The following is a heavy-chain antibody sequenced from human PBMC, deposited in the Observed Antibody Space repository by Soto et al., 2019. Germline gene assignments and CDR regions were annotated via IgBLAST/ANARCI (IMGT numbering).Heavy chain of an antibody. V-gene: IGHV1-69*06. Sequence: ASVKVSCKASGGTFSSYAISWVRQAPGQGLEWMGGIIPIFGTANYAQKFQGRVTITADKSTSTAYMELSSLRSEDTAVYYCASGRVVVVIKGFDAFDIWGQGTMVTVSS. D-gene: IGHD3-22*01. CDR1: GGTFSSYA. CDR2: IIPIFGTA. CDR3: ASGRVVVVIKGFDAFDI. J-gene: IGHJ3*02.